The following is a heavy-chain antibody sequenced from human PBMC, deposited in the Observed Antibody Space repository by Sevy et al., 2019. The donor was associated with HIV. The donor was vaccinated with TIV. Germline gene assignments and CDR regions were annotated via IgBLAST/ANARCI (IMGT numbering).Heavy chain of an antibody. CDR1: GDSISSYY. Sequence: SETLSLTCTVSGDSISSYYRSWIRQPPGKGLEWIGNIYYSGNAKYNPSLKSGVTISVDTSQNQFYLKLSSVTAADTAVYYCTRENWGFVRYYYYYFDVWGKGTTVTVSS. D-gene: IGHD7-27*01. V-gene: IGHV4-59*12. CDR2: IYYSGNA. J-gene: IGHJ6*03. CDR3: TRENWGFVRYYYYYFDV.